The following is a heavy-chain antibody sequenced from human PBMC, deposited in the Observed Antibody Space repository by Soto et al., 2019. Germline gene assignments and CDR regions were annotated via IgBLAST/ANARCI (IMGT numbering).Heavy chain of an antibody. CDR1: GYSFTAYY. CDR2: VNPNTGGT. Sequence: QAQLVQSGAEVTKPGASVKVSCEASGYSFTAYYIHWVRQAPGQGLEWMGWVNPNTGGTKYAQKFQGTVPMARDTSITPAYMELSRLRADDTAVDYCARQLAYCAGDCYTEPIDYWGQGTLVTVSS. D-gene: IGHD2-21*02. V-gene: IGHV1-2*02. CDR3: ARQLAYCAGDCYTEPIDY. J-gene: IGHJ4*02.